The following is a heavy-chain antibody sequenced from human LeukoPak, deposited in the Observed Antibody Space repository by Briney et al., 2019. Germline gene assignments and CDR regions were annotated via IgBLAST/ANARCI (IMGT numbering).Heavy chain of an antibody. CDR2: ISGSGGST. D-gene: IGHD3-10*01. J-gene: IGHJ6*03. CDR1: GFTFSSYS. Sequence: GGSLRLSCAASGFTFSSYSMNWVRQAPGKGLEWVSAISGSGGSTYYADSVKGRFTISRDNSKNTLYLQMNSLRAEDTAVYYCAKDPDYYGSGQLDHDYYYYYMDVWGKGTTVTISS. V-gene: IGHV3-23*01. CDR3: AKDPDYYGSGQLDHDYYYYYMDV.